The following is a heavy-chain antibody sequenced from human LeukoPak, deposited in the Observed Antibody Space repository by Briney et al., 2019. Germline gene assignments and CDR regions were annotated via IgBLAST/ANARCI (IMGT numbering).Heavy chain of an antibody. CDR3: ARPYDFWSGYYPTYYFDY. V-gene: IGHV3-23*01. CDR1: GFTFSSYA. J-gene: IGHJ4*02. D-gene: IGHD3-3*01. CDR2: ISGSGGST. Sequence: PGRSLRLSCAASGFTFSSYAMSWVRQAPGKGLEWVSAISGSGGSTYYADSVKGRFTISRDNSKNTLYLQMNSLRAEDTAVYYCARPYDFWSGYYPTYYFDYWGQGTLVTVSS.